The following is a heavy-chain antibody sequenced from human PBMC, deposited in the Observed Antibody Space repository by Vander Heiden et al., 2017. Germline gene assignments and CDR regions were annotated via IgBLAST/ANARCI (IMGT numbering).Heavy chain of an antibody. D-gene: IGHD1-26*01. Sequence: EVQLLESGGGLVQPGGSLRLSCAASGFTFSSYAMSWVRQAPGKGLEWVSAISGSGGSTDDADSVKGRFTISRDNSKNTLYLKMKSLRAEDTAVYDGAKVDPSDRGSWGQGTLVTVYS. J-gene: IGHJ4*02. V-gene: IGHV3-23*01. CDR2: ISGSGGST. CDR1: GFTFSSYA. CDR3: AKVDPSDRGS.